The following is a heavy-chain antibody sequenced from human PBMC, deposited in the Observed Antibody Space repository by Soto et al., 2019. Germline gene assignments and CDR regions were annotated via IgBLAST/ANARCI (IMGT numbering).Heavy chain of an antibody. Sequence: ASVKVSCKASGYTFTGYYMHWVRQAPGQGLEWVGWINPNSGGTNYAQKFQGWVTMTRDTSISTGYMELSRLRSDDTAVYYCARGYDSSGYYYSGGAFDIWGQGTMVTVSS. V-gene: IGHV1-2*04. CDR3: ARGYDSSGYYYSGGAFDI. J-gene: IGHJ3*02. CDR2: INPNSGGT. CDR1: GYTFTGYY. D-gene: IGHD3-22*01.